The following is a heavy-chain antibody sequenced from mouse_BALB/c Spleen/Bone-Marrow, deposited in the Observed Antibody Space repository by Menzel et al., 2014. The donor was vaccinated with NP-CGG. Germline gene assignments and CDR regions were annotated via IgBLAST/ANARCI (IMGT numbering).Heavy chain of an antibody. CDR3: AREGITTVVEMDY. D-gene: IGHD1-1*01. Sequence: QVQLQQSGAELMKPGASVKISCKATGYTFSSYWIEWVKQRPGYGLEWIGEILPGSGNTNYNEKFKDKATFTADTSSNTAYMQLSSLTSEDSAVYYCAREGITTVVEMDYWGQGTSVTVSS. CDR2: ILPGSGNT. V-gene: IGHV1-9*01. J-gene: IGHJ4*01. CDR1: GYTFSSYW.